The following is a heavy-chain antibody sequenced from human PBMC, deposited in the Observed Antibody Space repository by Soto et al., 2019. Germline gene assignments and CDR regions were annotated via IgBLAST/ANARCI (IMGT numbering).Heavy chain of an antibody. CDR2: IIPIFGTA. CDR3: ATGMIRGVIMGPLYYYGMDV. D-gene: IGHD3-10*01. Sequence: SVKVSCKASGGTFSSYAISWVRQAPGQGLEWMGGIIPIFGTANYAQKFQGRVTITADKSTSTAYMELSSLRSEDTAVYYCATGMIRGVIMGPLYYYGMDVWGQGTTVTSP. V-gene: IGHV1-69*06. J-gene: IGHJ6*02. CDR1: GGTFSSYA.